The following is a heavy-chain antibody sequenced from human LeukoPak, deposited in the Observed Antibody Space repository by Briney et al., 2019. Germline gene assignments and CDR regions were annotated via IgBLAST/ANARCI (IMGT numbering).Heavy chain of an antibody. CDR3: ARGGVGATPGDY. Sequence: SETLSLTYGVSSEFFSGYYWGWIRRPPGKGLEWIGEINQSGSTNYNPSLKSRVTISLDTSKNQFSLKLSSVTAADTAVYYCARGGVGATPGDYWGQGTLVTVSS. J-gene: IGHJ4*02. V-gene: IGHV4-34*01. CDR1: SEFFSGYY. D-gene: IGHD1-26*01. CDR2: INQSGST.